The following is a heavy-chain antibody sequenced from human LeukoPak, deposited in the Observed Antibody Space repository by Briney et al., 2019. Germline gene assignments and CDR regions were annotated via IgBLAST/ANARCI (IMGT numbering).Heavy chain of an antibody. CDR3: ARGRAMLMVRGVTAVPVQGWFDP. V-gene: IGHV4-34*01. Sequence: SETLSLTCAVYGGSFSGYYWSWIRQPPGKGLEWIGEINHSGSTNYNPSLKSRVTISVDTSKNQFSLKLSSVTAADTAVYYCARGRAMLMVRGVTAVPVQGWFDPWGQGTLVTVSS. CDR1: GGSFSGYY. CDR2: INHSGST. J-gene: IGHJ5*02. D-gene: IGHD3-10*01.